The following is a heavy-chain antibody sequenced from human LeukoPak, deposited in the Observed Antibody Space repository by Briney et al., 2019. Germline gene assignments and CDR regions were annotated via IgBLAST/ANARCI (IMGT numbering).Heavy chain of an antibody. CDR1: GYSFTSYW. D-gene: IGHD3-9*01. J-gene: IGHJ3*02. V-gene: IGHV5-51*01. CDR2: IYPGDSDT. CDR3: ASRRYFDWLSLDAFDI. Sequence: GESLKISCKGSGYSFTSYWIGWVRQMPGKGLEWMGIIYPGDSDTRYSPSFQGQVTISAYKSISTAYLQWSSLKASDTAMYYCASRRYFDWLSLDAFDIWGQGTMVTVSS.